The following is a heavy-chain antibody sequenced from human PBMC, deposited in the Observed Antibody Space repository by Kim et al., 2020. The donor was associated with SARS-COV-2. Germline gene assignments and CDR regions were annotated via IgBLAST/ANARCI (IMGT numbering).Heavy chain of an antibody. J-gene: IGHJ4*02. Sequence: GGSLRLSCAASGFTFSTSSMHWVRQTPGKGLEFVSAISSNGVITYYADSVKGRFTISRDNSKNTLYLQMDSLRTEDMAVYYCAKVSPAGCFDYWGQGTLVTVSS. CDR3: AKVSPAGCFDY. V-gene: IGHV3-64*02. D-gene: IGHD6-25*01. CDR1: GFTFSTSS. CDR2: ISSNGVIT.